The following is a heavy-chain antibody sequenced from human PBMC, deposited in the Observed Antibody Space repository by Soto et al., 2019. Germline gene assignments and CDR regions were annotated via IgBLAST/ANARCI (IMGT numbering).Heavy chain of an antibody. J-gene: IGHJ4*02. CDR2: ISYDGSNK. D-gene: IGHD2-15*01. Sequence: SGGDVVQPGRSLRLSCAASGFTFSSYAMHWVRQAPGTGLEWVAVISYDGSNKYYADSVKGRFTISRDNSKNTLYLQMHSLRAEDTAVYYGARQLYCRGGSCDEFDYWGQGTLVTVS. CDR1: GFTFSSYA. V-gene: IGHV3-30-3*01. CDR3: ARQLYCRGGSCDEFDY.